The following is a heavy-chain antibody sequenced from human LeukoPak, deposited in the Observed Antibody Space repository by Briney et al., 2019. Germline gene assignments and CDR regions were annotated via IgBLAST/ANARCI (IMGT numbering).Heavy chain of an antibody. CDR3: ARDLLTGFRYFDP. CDR2: IYKSETT. J-gene: IGHJ5*02. D-gene: IGHD3-9*01. Sequence: SETLSLTCTVSGGSISYYYWSWIRQPPGKGLEWIGYIYKSETTNYNPSLKSRVTISVDTSKNQFSLRLRSVTAADTAVYYCARDLLTGFRYFDPWGQGTLVTVSS. V-gene: IGHV4-59*01. CDR1: GGSISYYY.